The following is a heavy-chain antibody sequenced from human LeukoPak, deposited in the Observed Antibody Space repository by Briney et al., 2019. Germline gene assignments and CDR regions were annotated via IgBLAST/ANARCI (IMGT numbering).Heavy chain of an antibody. CDR2: INHSGST. CDR3: ARGRKDDYVWGSYRYTPRYYFDY. J-gene: IGHJ4*02. D-gene: IGHD3-16*02. CDR1: GGSFSGYY. Sequence: SETLSLTCAVYGGSFSGYYWSWIRQPPGKGLEWIGEINHSGSTNYNPSLKSRVTISVDTSKNQFCLKLSSVTAADTAVYYCARGRKDDYVWGSYRYTPRYYFDYWGQGTLVTVSS. V-gene: IGHV4-34*01.